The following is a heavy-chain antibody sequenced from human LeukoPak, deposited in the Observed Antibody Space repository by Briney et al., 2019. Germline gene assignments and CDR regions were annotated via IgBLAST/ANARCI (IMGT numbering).Heavy chain of an antibody. V-gene: IGHV1-69*01. CDR1: GGTFSSYA. Sequence: SVKVSCKASGGTFSSYAISWVRQAPGQGLEWMGGIIPIFGTANYAQKFQGRVTITADESTSTAYMELSSLRSEDTAVYYCARECLTLRYFDWLGGGYFDYWGQGTLVTVSS. CDR2: IIPIFGTA. CDR3: ARECLTLRYFDWLGGGYFDY. D-gene: IGHD3-9*01. J-gene: IGHJ4*02.